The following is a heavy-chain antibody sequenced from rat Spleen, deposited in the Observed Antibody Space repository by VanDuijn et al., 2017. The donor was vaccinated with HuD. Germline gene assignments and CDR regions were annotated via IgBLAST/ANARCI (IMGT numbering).Heavy chain of an antibody. Sequence: EVQLQESGPGLVRPSQSLSLTCSVTGHSIASSYRWNWIRKFPGNRLEWMGYINSAGSTIYHPSLKSRVSITRDTSKNQFFLQVNSLSTEDTATYYCTEHGNRISRFAYWGQGTLVTVSS. CDR1: GHSIASSYR. D-gene: IGHD2-7*01. V-gene: IGHV3-3*01. CDR3: TEHGNRISRFAY. J-gene: IGHJ3*01. CDR2: INSAGST.